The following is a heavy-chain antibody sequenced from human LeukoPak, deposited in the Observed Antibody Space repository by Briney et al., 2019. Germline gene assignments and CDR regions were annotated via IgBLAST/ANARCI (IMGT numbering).Heavy chain of an antibody. CDR2: VYYSGST. CDR1: GGSMSGHY. D-gene: IGHD1/OR15-1a*01. J-gene: IGHJ5*02. CDR3: ARQQGWFDP. V-gene: IGHV4-59*11. Sequence: SETLSLTCTVSGGSMSGHYWSWIRQPPGKGLEWIGYVYYSGSTTYNPSLKSRVTISLDMSKNQFSLKLTSVTAADTAVYHCARQQGWFDPWGRGILVTVSS.